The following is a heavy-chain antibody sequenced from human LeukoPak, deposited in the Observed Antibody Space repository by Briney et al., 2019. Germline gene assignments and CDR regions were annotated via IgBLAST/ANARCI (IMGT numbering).Heavy chain of an antibody. CDR2: IYSDGSRT. CDR1: GFIFSSYW. V-gene: IGHV3-74*01. J-gene: IGHJ4*02. D-gene: IGHD5-12*01. CDR3: AKVPPPVAIEPPFDY. Sequence: GGSLRLSCAASGFIFSSYWMHWVRQAPGKGLVWVSSIYSDGSRTSYADSVKGRFTISRDNAKNTLYLQMNSLRAEDTAVYYCAKVPPPVAIEPPFDYWGQGTLVTVSS.